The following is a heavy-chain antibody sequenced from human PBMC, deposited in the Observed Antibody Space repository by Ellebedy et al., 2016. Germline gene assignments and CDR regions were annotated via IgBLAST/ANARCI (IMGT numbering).Heavy chain of an antibody. D-gene: IGHD3-3*01. CDR3: ARHGSTGYDFWSEHNWFDP. Sequence: SETLSLXXTVSGGSISSSSYYWGWIRQPPGKGLEWIGSIYYSGSTYYNPSLKSRVTISVDTSKNQFSLKLSSVTAADTAVYYCARHGSTGYDFWSEHNWFDPWGQGTLVTVSS. CDR1: GGSISSSSYY. V-gene: IGHV4-39*01. J-gene: IGHJ5*02. CDR2: IYYSGST.